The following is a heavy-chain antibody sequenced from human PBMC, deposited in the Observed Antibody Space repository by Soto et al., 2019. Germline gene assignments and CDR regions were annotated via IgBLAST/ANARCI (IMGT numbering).Heavy chain of an antibody. D-gene: IGHD2-15*01. CDR1: GYTFTSYG. Sequence: QVQLVQSGAEVKKPGASVKVSCKASGYTFTSYGISWVRQAPGQGLEWMGWISAYNGNTNYEQKLQGRGTMTTDTSTSTAYMQLRSLRSDDTAVYYCARDGKCVVLVSAPWNGMDVCVQGTTVTVSS. V-gene: IGHV1-18*01. J-gene: IGHJ6*02. CDR2: ISAYNGNT. CDR3: ARDGKCVVLVSAPWNGMDV.